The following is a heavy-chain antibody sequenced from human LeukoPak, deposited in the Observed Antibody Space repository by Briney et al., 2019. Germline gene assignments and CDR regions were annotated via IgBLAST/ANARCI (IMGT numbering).Heavy chain of an antibody. D-gene: IGHD2-15*01. CDR2: INHSGST. CDR3: ARRSSCSGGSCYLTDYYYYYYMDV. CDR1: GFTFSSYE. Sequence: GSLRLSCAASGFTFSSYEMNWIRQPPGKGLEWIGEINHSGSTNYNPSLKSRVTISVDTSKNQFSLKLSSVTAADTAVYYCARRSSCSGGSCYLTDYYYYYYMDVWGKGTTVTISS. V-gene: IGHV4-34*01. J-gene: IGHJ6*03.